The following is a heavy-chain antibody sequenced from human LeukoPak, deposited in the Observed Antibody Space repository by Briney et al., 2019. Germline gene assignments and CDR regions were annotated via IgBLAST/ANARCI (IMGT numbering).Heavy chain of an antibody. CDR2: IAGSDGFT. J-gene: IGHJ4*02. CDR1: GFPFSSYA. CDR3: VRSLDY. Sequence: GGSLRLSCAASGFPFSSYAMNWVRQAPGKGLEWVSVIAGSDGFTQYADSVKGRFTISRDNSKNTLYLQMNRLRVEDTALYYCVRSLDYWGQGTLVTVSS. V-gene: IGHV3-23*01.